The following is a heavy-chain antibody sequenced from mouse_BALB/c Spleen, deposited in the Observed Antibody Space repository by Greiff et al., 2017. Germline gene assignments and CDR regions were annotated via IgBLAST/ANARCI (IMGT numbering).Heavy chain of an antibody. Sequence: DVHLVESGGGLVQPGGSMKLSCVASGFTFSNYWMNWVRQSPEKGLDWVAEIRLKSNNYATHYAESVKGRFTISRDDSKSSVYLQMNNLRAEDTGIYWATRGDAMDYWGQGTSVTVSS. CDR1: GFTFSNYW. CDR2: IRLKSNNYAT. V-gene: IGHV6-6*02. CDR3: TRGDAMDY. J-gene: IGHJ4*01.